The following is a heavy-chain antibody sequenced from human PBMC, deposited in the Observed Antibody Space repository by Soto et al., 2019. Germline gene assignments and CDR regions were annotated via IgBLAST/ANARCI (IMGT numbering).Heavy chain of an antibody. Sequence: PGGSLILSCAASGFTFSTCAVSWVRQAPGKGLEWVSTITNSGVNYYTDSVKGRFTISRDNSKNTLYLQMNSLRADDTAIYYCAKHQGGFNINWFFDHWGQGALVTVSS. V-gene: IGHV3-23*01. J-gene: IGHJ5*02. CDR2: ITNSGVN. D-gene: IGHD1-1*01. CDR1: GFTFSTCA. CDR3: AKHQGGFNINWFFDH.